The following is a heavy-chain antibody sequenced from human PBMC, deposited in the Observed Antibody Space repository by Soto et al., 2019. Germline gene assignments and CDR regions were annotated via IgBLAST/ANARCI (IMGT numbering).Heavy chain of an antibody. CDR2: IIPIFGTA. V-gene: IGHV1-69*12. CDR3: ARADYPRLLHWFDP. J-gene: IGHJ5*02. D-gene: IGHD3-22*01. CDR1: GGTFSSYA. Sequence: QVQLVQSGAEVKKPGSSVKVSCKASGGTFSSYAISWVRQAPGQGLEWMGGIIPIFGTANYAQKFQGRVTITADESTSTAYMELNSLRSEDTAVYDCARADYPRLLHWFDPWGQGTLVTVSS.